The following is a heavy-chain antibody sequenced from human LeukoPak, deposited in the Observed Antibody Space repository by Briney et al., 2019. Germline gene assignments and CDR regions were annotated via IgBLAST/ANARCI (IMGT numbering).Heavy chain of an antibody. CDR3: ARAPDYGDYVRFDY. J-gene: IGHJ4*02. CDR2: IIPIFGTA. CDR1: GGTFSSYA. D-gene: IGHD4-17*01. Sequence: SVKVSCKASGGTFSSYAISWVRQAPGQGLEWMGEIIPIFGTANYAQKFQGRVTITADESTSTAYMELSSLRSEDTAVYYCARAPDYGDYVRFDYWGQGTLVTVSS. V-gene: IGHV1-69*01.